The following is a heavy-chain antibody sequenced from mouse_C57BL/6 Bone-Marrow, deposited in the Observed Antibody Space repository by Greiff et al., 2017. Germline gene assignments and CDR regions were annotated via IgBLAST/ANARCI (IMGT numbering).Heavy chain of an antibody. J-gene: IGHJ3*01. CDR3: ADSYYSNYGGFAD. Sequence: QVQLKQPGAELVRPGTSVKLSCKASGYTFTSYWMHWVKQRPGQGLEWIGVIDPSDSYTNYNQKFKGKATLTVDTSSSTAYMQLSSLTSEDSAVYYCADSYYSNYGGFADWGQGTLVTVSA. CDR1: GYTFTSYW. CDR2: IDPSDSYT. D-gene: IGHD2-5*01. V-gene: IGHV1-59*01.